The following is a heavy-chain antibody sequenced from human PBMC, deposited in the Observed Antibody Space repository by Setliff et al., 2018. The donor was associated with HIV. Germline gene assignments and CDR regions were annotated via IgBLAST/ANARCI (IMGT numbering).Heavy chain of an antibody. CDR1: GFTVSSNY. J-gene: IGHJ6*02. CDR3: AKDRHGDYFHYYGMDV. V-gene: IGHV3-30*18. Sequence: PGGSLRLSCAASGFTVSSNYMSWVRQAPGKGLEWVAGLSYEGSYKYYAVSVKGRCTISRDTSRNTLYLQMNSLRGDDTAMYYCAKDRHGDYFHYYGMDVWGQGTTVTVSS. CDR2: LSYEGSYK. D-gene: IGHD4-17*01.